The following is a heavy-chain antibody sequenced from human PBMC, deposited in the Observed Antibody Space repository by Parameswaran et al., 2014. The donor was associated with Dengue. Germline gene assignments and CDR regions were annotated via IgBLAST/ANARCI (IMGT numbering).Heavy chain of an antibody. CDR2: IIPLFGSP. V-gene: IGHV1-69*01. Sequence: WVRQAPGQGLEWMGGIIPLFGSPTYAHKFQGRVTITADEYTNTVYMELSSLTSDDTAVYYCARGDQKDSSGWDHYTPISWYFNLWGLAPWSPSPQ. D-gene: IGHD6-19*01. J-gene: IGHJ2*01. CDR3: ARGDQKDSSGWDHYTPISWYFNL.